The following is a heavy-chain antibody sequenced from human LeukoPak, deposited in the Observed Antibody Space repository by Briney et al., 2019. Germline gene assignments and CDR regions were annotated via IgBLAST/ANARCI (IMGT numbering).Heavy chain of an antibody. CDR2: ISHDGSNK. D-gene: IGHD2-2*01. CDR3: ARAAAAGQFDS. Sequence: PGGSLRLSCPASGFTFSSDGMHWVRRAPGKGLEWVAVISHDGSNKYYTDSVKGRFTFSRDNSKKMLHVQMSSLRAEDTAVYYCARAAAAGQFDSWCQGTLVTVSS. J-gene: IGHJ4*02. CDR1: GFTFSSDG. V-gene: IGHV3-30*03.